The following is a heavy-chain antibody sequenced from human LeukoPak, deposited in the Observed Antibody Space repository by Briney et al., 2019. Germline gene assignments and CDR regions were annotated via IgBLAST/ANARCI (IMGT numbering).Heavy chain of an antibody. CDR3: TKDSVAMVTTSDY. Sequence: GGSLRLSCAASGFTFSDYYMSWIRQAPGKGLEWVSYISSSGSTIYYADSVKGRFTTSRDNAKNSLYLQMNSLRPEDTALYYCTKDSVAMVTTSDYWGQGTLVTVSS. D-gene: IGHD5-18*01. CDR1: GFTFSDYY. CDR2: ISSSGSTI. J-gene: IGHJ4*02. V-gene: IGHV3-11*01.